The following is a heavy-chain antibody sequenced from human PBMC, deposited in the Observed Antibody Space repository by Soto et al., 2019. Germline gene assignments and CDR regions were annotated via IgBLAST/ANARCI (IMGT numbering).Heavy chain of an antibody. J-gene: IGHJ4*02. D-gene: IGHD3-10*01. CDR2: IYWDDDK. Sequence: GLDLEWLALIYWDDDKRYSPSLKSRLTITKDTSKNQVVLTMTNMDPVDTATYYCAHRRAIIGLDYWGQGTLVTVSS. CDR3: AHRRAIIGLDY. V-gene: IGHV2-5*02.